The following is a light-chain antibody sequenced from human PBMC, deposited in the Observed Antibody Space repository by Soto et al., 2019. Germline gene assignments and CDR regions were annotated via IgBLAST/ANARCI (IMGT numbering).Light chain of an antibody. J-gene: IGKJ5*01. CDR3: QQSYSTLPIT. CDR1: QSINNY. Sequence: DIQMTQSPSSLSASVGDRVTITCRASQSINNYLNWYQQKPGKAPKLLICAGSSLQSGVPSRFSGSGSETEFTLTINSLQPADFATYYCQQSYSTLPITFGQGTRLEIK. CDR2: AGS. V-gene: IGKV1-39*01.